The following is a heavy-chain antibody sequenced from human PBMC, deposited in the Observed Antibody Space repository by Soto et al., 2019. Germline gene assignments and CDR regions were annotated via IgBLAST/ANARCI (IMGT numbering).Heavy chain of an antibody. CDR2: ISGSGGST. Sequence: VQLLESGGGLVQPGGSLRLSCAASGFTFSSYAMSWVRQAPGKGLEWVSTISGSGGSTYYADSVKGRFTISRDNSKNTLYLQMNSLRAEDTAVYYCAKGRAYYDGAFDIWGQGTMVTVSS. J-gene: IGHJ3*02. V-gene: IGHV3-23*01. CDR1: GFTFSSYA. CDR3: AKGRAYYDGAFDI. D-gene: IGHD3-22*01.